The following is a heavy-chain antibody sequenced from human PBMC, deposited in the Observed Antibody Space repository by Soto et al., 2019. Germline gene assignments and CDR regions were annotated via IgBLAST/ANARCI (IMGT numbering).Heavy chain of an antibody. CDR1: GDSVSSNSAA. D-gene: IGHD1-7*01. V-gene: IGHV6-1*01. CDR3: VGTTSHQWYYMDV. CDR2: TYYRSRWYN. Sequence: QTLSLTFAISGDSVSSNSAAWNWIRLSPSRGLEWLARTYYRSRWYNDYAVSVRSRITVNPDTSKNQFSLQLTSVTPEDTAVYYFVGTTSHQWYYMDVWGKGTTVTVS. J-gene: IGHJ6*03.